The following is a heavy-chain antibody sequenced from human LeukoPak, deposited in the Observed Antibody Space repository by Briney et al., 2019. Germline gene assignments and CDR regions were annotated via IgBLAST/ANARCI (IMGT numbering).Heavy chain of an antibody. Sequence: PGGSLRLSCAASGFTFSSYAMSWVRHAPGQGLEWVSAISGSGGSAYYADSVKGRFTISRDNSKNTLYLQMNSLRAEDTAVYYCAKLSTVTDYFDYWGQGTLVTVSS. CDR2: ISGSGGSA. V-gene: IGHV3-23*01. CDR1: GFTFSSYA. J-gene: IGHJ4*02. CDR3: AKLSTVTDYFDY. D-gene: IGHD4-17*01.